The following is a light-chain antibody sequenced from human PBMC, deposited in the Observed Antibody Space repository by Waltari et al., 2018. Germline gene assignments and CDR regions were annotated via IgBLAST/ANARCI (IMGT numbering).Light chain of an antibody. V-gene: IGLV3-19*01. CDR2: GKN. Sequence: SSELTQDPTMSVALGQTVRITCQGDSLRTYYWRWCRQKPGQAPILVIYGKNNRPSGIPDRFSASSSGNTASLTITGAQAEDEAVYYCNSRDISGDVIFGGGTKLTVL. CDR3: NSRDISGDVI. J-gene: IGLJ2*01. CDR1: SLRTYY.